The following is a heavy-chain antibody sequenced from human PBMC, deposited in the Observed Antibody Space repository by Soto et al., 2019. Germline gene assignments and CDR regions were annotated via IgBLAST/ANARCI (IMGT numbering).Heavy chain of an antibody. V-gene: IGHV4-59*08. CDR2: FYYSGLT. Sequence: PSETMSLTSAVSRASMNTYYWSWPRQPPGKGLEWIGYFYYSGLTNYNPSLKSRVTISLDTSKNQFSLKLSSVTAADTAVYFCARGNTHGYYYMDVWGRGTTVTVSS. D-gene: IGHD3-22*01. CDR1: RASMNTYY. CDR3: ARGNTHGYYYMDV. J-gene: IGHJ6*03.